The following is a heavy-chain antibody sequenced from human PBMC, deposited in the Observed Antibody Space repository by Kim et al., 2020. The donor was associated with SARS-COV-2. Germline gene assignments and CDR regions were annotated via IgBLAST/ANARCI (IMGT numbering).Heavy chain of an antibody. Sequence: SGPTLVKPTQTLTLTCTFSGFSLSTSGVGVGWIRQPPGKALEWLALIYWDDDKRYSPSLKSRLTITKDTSKNQVVLTMTNMDPVDTATYYCAHRRGIGQWLVKADYYYGMDVWGQGTTVTVSS. CDR2: IYWDDDK. CDR1: GFSLSTSGVG. CDR3: AHRRGIGQWLVKADYYYGMDV. D-gene: IGHD6-19*01. J-gene: IGHJ6*02. V-gene: IGHV2-5*02.